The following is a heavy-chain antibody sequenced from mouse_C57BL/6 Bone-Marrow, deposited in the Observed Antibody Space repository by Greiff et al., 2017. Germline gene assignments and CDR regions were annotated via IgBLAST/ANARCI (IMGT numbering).Heavy chain of an antibody. D-gene: IGHD1-1*02. V-gene: IGHV1-7*01. Sequence: QVQLQQPGAELAKPGASVKLSCKASGYTFTSYWMHWVKQRPGQGLEWIGYINPSSCYTKYNQKFKDKATLTADKSACTAYMQLSSLTYEDSAVYYCASWRVLGWYCDFWGQGTTLTVSS. CDR1: GYTFTSYW. CDR2: INPSSCYT. J-gene: IGHJ2*01. CDR3: ASWRVLGWYCDF.